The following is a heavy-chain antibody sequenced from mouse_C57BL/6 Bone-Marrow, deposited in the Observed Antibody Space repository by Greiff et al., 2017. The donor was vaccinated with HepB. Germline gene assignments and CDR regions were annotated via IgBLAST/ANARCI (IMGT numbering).Heavy chain of an antibody. J-gene: IGHJ3*01. V-gene: IGHV1-81*01. CDR1: GYTFTSYG. D-gene: IGHD1-1*01. Sequence: QVQLKESGAELARPGASVKLSCKASGYTFTSYGVSWVKQRTGQGLEWIGEIYPRSGNTYYNEKFKGKATLTADKSSSTAYMELRSLTSEDSAVYFGASLLYYYGPSFAYWGQGTLVTVSA. CDR3: ASLLYYYGPSFAY. CDR2: IYPRSGNT.